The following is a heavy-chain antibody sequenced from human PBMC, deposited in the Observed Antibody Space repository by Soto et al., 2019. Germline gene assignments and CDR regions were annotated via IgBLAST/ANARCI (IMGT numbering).Heavy chain of an antibody. CDR2: ISANSRTI. CDR1: GFTFSSYS. CDR3: ARDLAWAFVY. J-gene: IGHJ4*02. D-gene: IGHD1-26*01. V-gene: IGHV3-48*02. Sequence: EVQLVESGGGLVQPGGSLRLSCVASGFTFSSYSMNWFRQAPGKGLECVSYISANSRTIHYADSVRGRFTVSRDNAKNSLYLQMSSLRDEDTAVYYCARDLAWAFVYWGKGTLLTVSP.